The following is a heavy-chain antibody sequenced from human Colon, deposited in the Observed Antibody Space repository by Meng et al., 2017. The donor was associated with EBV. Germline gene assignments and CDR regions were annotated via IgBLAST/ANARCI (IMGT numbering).Heavy chain of an antibody. CDR2: IYHSGST. CDR3: ARYRLQNDYGDQLYYFDY. Sequence: QLQLQESGSGLVKPSQXLSLTCAVSGGSISSGGYSWSWIRQPPGKGLEWIGYIYHSGSTYYNPSLKSRVTISVDRSKNQFSLKVTSVTAADTAVYYCARYRLQNDYGDQLYYFDYLGQGSLVTVSS. J-gene: IGHJ4*02. D-gene: IGHD4-17*01. V-gene: IGHV4-30-2*01. CDR1: GGSISSGGYS.